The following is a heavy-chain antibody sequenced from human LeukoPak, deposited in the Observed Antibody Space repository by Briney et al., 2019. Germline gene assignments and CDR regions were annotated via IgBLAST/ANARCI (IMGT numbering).Heavy chain of an antibody. CDR2: ISYDGSNI. J-gene: IGHJ4*02. V-gene: IGHV3-30*01. D-gene: IGHD2-21*02. CDR3: ARESGGDSYYFDY. CDR1: GFTFSSYA. Sequence: GGSLRLSCAASGFTFSSYAMHWVRQAPGKGLEWVAVISYDGSNIYYADSVKGRFTISRDNSKNTLYLQMNSLRAEDTAVYYCARESGGDSYYFDYWGQGTLVTVSS.